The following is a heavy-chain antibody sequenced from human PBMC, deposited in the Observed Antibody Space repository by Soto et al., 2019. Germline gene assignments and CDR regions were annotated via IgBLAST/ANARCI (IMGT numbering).Heavy chain of an antibody. V-gene: IGHV4-39*01. Sequence: QLQLQESGPGLVKPSETLSLTCTVSGGSISSSSYYWGWIRQPPGKGLEWIGSIYYSGSTYYNPSLQSRVTISVDTSKNQFSLKLSSVTAADTAVYYCARHVAAAVYYFDYWGQGTLVTVSS. J-gene: IGHJ4*02. CDR2: IYYSGST. D-gene: IGHD6-13*01. CDR1: GGSISSSSYY. CDR3: ARHVAAAVYYFDY.